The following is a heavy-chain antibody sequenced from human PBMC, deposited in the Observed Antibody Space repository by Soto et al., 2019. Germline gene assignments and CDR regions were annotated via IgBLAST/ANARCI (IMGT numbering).Heavy chain of an antibody. CDR1: GFTFSSYA. V-gene: IGHV3-23*01. CDR3: AKGLYYYDSSGYYSHPYFDY. CDR2: ISGSGGST. J-gene: IGHJ4*02. D-gene: IGHD3-22*01. Sequence: GGSLRLSCAASGFTFSSYAMSWVRQAPGKGLEWVSAISGSGGSTYYADSVKGRFTISRDNSKNTLYLQMNSLRAEDTAVYYCAKGLYYYDSSGYYSHPYFDYWGQGTLVTVSS.